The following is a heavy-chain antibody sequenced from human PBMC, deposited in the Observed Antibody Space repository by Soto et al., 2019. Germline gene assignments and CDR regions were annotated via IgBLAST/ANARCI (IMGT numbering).Heavy chain of an antibody. CDR3: ARSRSGAVPDSLGF. Sequence: QVVEFGGGLVQPGESLKLSCVGSGFTFHGSTMHWVRQAPGKGLEWVAVISKDGSVIYYADSVKGRFTISRDNSKSSLFLQVNSLTSEDTAVYHCARSRSGAVPDSLGFWGQGTLVTVSS. CDR2: ISKDGSVI. D-gene: IGHD3-10*01. CDR1: GFTFHGST. V-gene: IGHV3-30-3*01. J-gene: IGHJ4*02.